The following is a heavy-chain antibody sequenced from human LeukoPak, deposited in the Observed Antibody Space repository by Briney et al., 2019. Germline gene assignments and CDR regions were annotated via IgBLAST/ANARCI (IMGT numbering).Heavy chain of an antibody. Sequence: ASVKVSCKASGYTFTSYDINWVRQATGQGLEWMGWMNPNSGNTGYAQKFQGRVTMTRNTSISTAYMELSSLRSEDTAAYYCAILTNYGYYYDSSGSPLWGQGTMVTVSS. V-gene: IGHV1-8*01. CDR2: MNPNSGNT. CDR3: AILTNYGYYYDSSGSPL. CDR1: GYTFTSYD. D-gene: IGHD3-22*01. J-gene: IGHJ3*01.